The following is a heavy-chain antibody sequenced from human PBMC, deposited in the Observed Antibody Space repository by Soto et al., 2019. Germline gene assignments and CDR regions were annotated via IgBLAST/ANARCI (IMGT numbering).Heavy chain of an antibody. V-gene: IGHV3-33*01. D-gene: IGHD3-22*01. J-gene: IGHJ3*02. Sequence: GGSLKLSCAASGFTFSSYGMHWVRQAPGKGLEWVAVIWYDGSNKYYADSVKGRFTISRDNSKNTLYLQMNSLRAEDTAVYYCARADSPKGLDAFDIWGQGTMVTVSS. CDR3: ARADSPKGLDAFDI. CDR2: IWYDGSNK. CDR1: GFTFSSYG.